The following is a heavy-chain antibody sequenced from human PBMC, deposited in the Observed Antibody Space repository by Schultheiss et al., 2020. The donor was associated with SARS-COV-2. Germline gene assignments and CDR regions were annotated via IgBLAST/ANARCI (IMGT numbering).Heavy chain of an antibody. D-gene: IGHD6-19*01. CDR3: AKVGSSGWGGYYGHSDY. CDR1: GYTFTSYD. V-gene: IGHV1-8*01. Sequence: ASVKVSCKASGYTFTSYDINWVRQATGQGLEWMGWMNPNSGNTGYAQKFQGRVTMTRNTSISTAYMELSSLRSEDTAVYYCAKVGSSGWGGYYGHSDYWGQGTLVTVSS. CDR2: MNPNSGNT. J-gene: IGHJ4*02.